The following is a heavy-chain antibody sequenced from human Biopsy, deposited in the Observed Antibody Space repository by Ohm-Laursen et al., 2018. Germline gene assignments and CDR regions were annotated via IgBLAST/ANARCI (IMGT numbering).Heavy chain of an antibody. J-gene: IGHJ6*02. V-gene: IGHV3-11*01. Sequence: SLRLSCAASGFSFSDYNMRWIRQAPGRGLEWVSYISGGGTIYYGDSMKGRVTISRDNAKNSLYLQMHSLRAEDTAVYYCARDTRWSPYSMDVWGQETTVTVSS. D-gene: IGHD4-23*01. CDR1: GFSFSDYN. CDR2: ISGGGTI. CDR3: ARDTRWSPYSMDV.